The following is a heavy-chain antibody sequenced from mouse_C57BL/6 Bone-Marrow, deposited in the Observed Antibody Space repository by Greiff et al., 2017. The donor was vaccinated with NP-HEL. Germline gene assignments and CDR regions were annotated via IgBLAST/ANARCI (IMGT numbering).Heavy chain of an antibody. J-gene: IGHJ4*01. CDR2: IYPGSGSP. V-gene: IGHV1-55*01. CDR1: GYTFTSYW. Sequence: QVQLQQPGAELVKPGASVKMSCTASGYTFTSYWITWVKQRPGQGLEWLGDIYPGSGSPNYNEKFKSKATLTVDTSSSTAYMQLSSLTSDDSAVYYCARWYYGSSYLYYYAMDYWGQGTSVTVSS. CDR3: ARWYYGSSYLYYYAMDY. D-gene: IGHD1-1*01.